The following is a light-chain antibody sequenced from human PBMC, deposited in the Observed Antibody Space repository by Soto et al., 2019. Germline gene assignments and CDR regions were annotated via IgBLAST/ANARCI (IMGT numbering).Light chain of an antibody. CDR1: QSVNIN. CDR3: QQYNKWPRT. Sequence: EMVMTQSPATLSVSPGERATLSCRASQSVNINLAWYQQKPGQAPRLLIFGASSRANGIPARFSGSGSGTEFTLTISNLQTEDFAVYYCQQYNKWPRTFGQGTKVDIK. J-gene: IGKJ1*01. CDR2: GAS. V-gene: IGKV3-15*01.